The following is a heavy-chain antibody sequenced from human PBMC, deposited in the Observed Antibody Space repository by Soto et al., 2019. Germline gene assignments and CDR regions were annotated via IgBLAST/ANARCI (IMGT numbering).Heavy chain of an antibody. CDR2: INHSGST. CDR1: GGSFSGYY. CDR3: VRATLWYTPSNDAFDI. Sequence: SETLSLTCAVYGGSFSGYYWSWIRQPPGKGLEWIGEINHSGSTNYNPSLKSRVTISVDTSKNQFSLKLSSVTAADTAVYYCVRATLWYTPSNDAFDIWGQGTMVTVSS. D-gene: IGHD2-21*01. V-gene: IGHV4-34*01. J-gene: IGHJ3*02.